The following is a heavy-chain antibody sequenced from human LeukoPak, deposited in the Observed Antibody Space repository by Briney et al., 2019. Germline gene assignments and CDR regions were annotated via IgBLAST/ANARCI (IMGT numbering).Heavy chain of an antibody. CDR1: GGSISSSSYY. Sequence: PSETLSLTCTVSGGSISSSSYYWGWIRQPPGKGLEWIGSIYYSGSTNYNPSLKSRVTISVDTFKNQFSLKLSSVTAADTAVYYCARAPLAVAARYNWFDPWGQGTLVTVSS. CDR2: IYYSGST. D-gene: IGHD6-19*01. CDR3: ARAPLAVAARYNWFDP. J-gene: IGHJ5*02. V-gene: IGHV4-39*07.